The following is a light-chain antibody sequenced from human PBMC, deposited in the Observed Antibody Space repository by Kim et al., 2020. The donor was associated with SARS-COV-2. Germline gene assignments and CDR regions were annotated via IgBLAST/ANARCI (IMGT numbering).Light chain of an antibody. Sequence: VSPGMTASIPCSGDKLGDRYTSWYQQKPGQSPLLVIYQDTKRPSGIPERFSGSTSGNTATLTITGAQAMDEADYYCQAWDSSTLYVFGAGTKVTVL. CDR3: QAWDSSTLYV. V-gene: IGLV3-1*01. J-gene: IGLJ1*01. CDR2: QDT. CDR1: KLGDRY.